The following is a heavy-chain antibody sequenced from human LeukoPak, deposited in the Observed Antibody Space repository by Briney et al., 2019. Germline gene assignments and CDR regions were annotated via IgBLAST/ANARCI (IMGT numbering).Heavy chain of an antibody. V-gene: IGHV3-23*01. D-gene: IGHD3-3*01. Sequence: GGSLRLSCAASGFTFSSYAMSWVRQAPGKGLEWVSAISGSGGSTYYADSVKGRFTISRDNSKNTLYLQMNSLRAEDTAVYYCAKDRRPTEVIFGVVKLDAFDIWGQGTMVTVSS. CDR2: ISGSGGST. CDR1: GFTFSSYA. CDR3: AKDRRPTEVIFGVVKLDAFDI. J-gene: IGHJ3*02.